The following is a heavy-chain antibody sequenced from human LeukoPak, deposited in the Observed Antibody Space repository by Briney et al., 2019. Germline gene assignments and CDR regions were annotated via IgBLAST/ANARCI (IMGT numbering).Heavy chain of an antibody. Sequence: GASVNVSCKASGYTFTSYGISWARQAPGQGLEWMGWISAYNGNTNYAQKLQGRVTMTTDTSTSTAYMELRSLRSDDTAVYYCVREGYGSGSYYNPDYWGQGTLVTVSS. J-gene: IGHJ4*02. V-gene: IGHV1-18*01. CDR1: GYTFTSYG. D-gene: IGHD3-10*01. CDR2: ISAYNGNT. CDR3: VREGYGSGSYYNPDY.